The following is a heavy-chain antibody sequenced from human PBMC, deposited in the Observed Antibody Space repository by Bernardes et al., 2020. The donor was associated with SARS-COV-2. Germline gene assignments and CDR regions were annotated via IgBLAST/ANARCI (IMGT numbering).Heavy chain of an antibody. Sequence: GGCLSRSGAASGFTFSPNYMSWVRPAPGKGLEWVSVIYRGGSTYYADSVKGQFTISRDNSKNTLYLQMNSLRPEDTAVYYCARDLHYDILTGYYDYWGQGTLVTVSS. D-gene: IGHD3-9*01. V-gene: IGHV3-66*02. CDR3: ARDLHYDILTGYYDY. J-gene: IGHJ4*02. CDR1: GFTFSPNY. CDR2: IYRGGST.